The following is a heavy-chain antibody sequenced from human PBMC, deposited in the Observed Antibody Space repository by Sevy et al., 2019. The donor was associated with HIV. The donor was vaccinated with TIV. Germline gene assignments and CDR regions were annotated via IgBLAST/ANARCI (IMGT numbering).Heavy chain of an antibody. CDR3: AINPPSEWLNSFEV. CDR1: GGSISSSSYY. CDR2: VYYSGNT. J-gene: IGHJ4*02. V-gene: IGHV4-39*01. Sequence: SETLSLTCTVSGGSISSSSYYWGWIRQPPGKGLEWIGSVYYSGNTYYNPSLKSRVTISVDTSKNPFSLKLNSVTAADTAVYYCAINPPSEWLNSFEVWGQGTLVTVSS. D-gene: IGHD6-19*01.